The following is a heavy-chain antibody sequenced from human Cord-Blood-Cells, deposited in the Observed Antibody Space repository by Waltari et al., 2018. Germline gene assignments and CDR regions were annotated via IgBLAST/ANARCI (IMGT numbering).Heavy chain of an antibody. CDR3: ARVLKPVVTAIDY. CDR1: GYTFTGYY. V-gene: IGHV1-2*02. D-gene: IGHD2-21*02. CDR2: INPNRSGT. Sequence: QVQLVQSGAEVKKPGASVKVSCKASGYTFTGYYMHWVRQAPGQGLEWMGWINPNRSGTNYAQKFKCRVTMPRDTAISTAYMELSSLRSDDTAVYYCARVLKPVVTAIDYWGQGTLVTVSS. J-gene: IGHJ4*02.